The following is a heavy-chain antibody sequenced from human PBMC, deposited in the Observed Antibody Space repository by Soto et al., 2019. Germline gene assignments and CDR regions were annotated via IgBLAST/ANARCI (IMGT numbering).Heavy chain of an antibody. Sequence: QVQLQESGPGLVKPSQTLSLTCTVSGGSISSGGYYWSWIRQHPGKGLEWIGYIYYSGSTYYNPSLKSRVTISVDTSKNQFSLKLSSVAAADTAVYYCGRVSAADYYYGMDVWGQGTTVTFSS. CDR1: GGSISSGGYY. J-gene: IGHJ6*02. CDR3: GRVSAADYYYGMDV. V-gene: IGHV4-31*03. CDR2: IYYSGST. D-gene: IGHD1-26*01.